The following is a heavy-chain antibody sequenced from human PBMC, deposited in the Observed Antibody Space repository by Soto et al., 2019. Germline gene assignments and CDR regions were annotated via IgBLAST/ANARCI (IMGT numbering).Heavy chain of an antibody. J-gene: IGHJ6*02. V-gene: IGHV4-61*08. Sequence: SETLSLTCTVSGGSISSGDYYWSWIRQPPGKGLEWIGYIYYSGSTNYNPSLKSRVTITVDTSKNQFSLKLSSVTAADTAVYYCARFREVVTSYYYYYYGMDVWGQGTTVTVSS. D-gene: IGHD3-22*01. CDR2: IYYSGST. CDR3: ARFREVVTSYYYYYYGMDV. CDR1: GGSISSGDYY.